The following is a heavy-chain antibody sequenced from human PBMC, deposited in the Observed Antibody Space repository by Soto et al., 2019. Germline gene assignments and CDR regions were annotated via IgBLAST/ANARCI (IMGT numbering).Heavy chain of an antibody. Sequence: GASLRLSCAASGFTFSSYAMSWVRQAPGKGLEWVSAISGSCGSTYYAGSVKGRFTISRDTSQNTLYLQMNSLRAEDTAVYYCAKDGVVQGWFDPSRQGTLVTVSS. V-gene: IGHV3-23*01. CDR3: AKDGVVQGWFDP. CDR1: GFTFSSYA. J-gene: IGHJ5*02. CDR2: ISGSCGST. D-gene: IGHD3-10*01.